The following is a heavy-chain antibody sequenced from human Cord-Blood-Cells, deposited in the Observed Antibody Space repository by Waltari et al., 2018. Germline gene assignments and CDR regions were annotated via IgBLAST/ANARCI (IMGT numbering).Heavy chain of an antibody. D-gene: IGHD1-1*01. CDR1: GGSISSYY. V-gene: IGHV4-59*01. J-gene: IGHJ3*02. CDR2: IYYSGST. CDR3: ASGAGSDAFDI. Sequence: QVQLQESGPGLVKPSETLSLTCTVSGGSISSYYWSWIRQPPGKGLEWIGYIYYSGSTNDNPSLKSRVTISVDTSKNQFSLKLSSVTAADTAVYYCASGAGSDAFDIWGQGTMVTVSS.